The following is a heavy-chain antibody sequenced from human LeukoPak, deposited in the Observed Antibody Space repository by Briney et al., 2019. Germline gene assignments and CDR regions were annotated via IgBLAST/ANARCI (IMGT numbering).Heavy chain of an antibody. J-gene: IGHJ4*02. CDR3: ARRRVRGIIFDY. V-gene: IGHV4-59*08. CDR2: IYYSGST. CDR1: GVSISSYY. Sequence: SETLSLTCTVSGVSISSYYWSWIRQPPGKGLEWIGYIYYSGSTNYNPSLKSRVTISVDTSKNQFSLKLSSVTAADTAVYYCARRRVRGIIFDYWGQGTLVTVSS. D-gene: IGHD3-10*01.